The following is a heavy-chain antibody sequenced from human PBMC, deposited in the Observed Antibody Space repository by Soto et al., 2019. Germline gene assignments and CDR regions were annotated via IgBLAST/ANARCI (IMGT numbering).Heavy chain of an antibody. D-gene: IGHD2-21*01. V-gene: IGHV3-7*01. J-gene: IGHJ6*04. CDR3: VREIASSL. Sequence: EVQVVESGGGLVQPGGSLRLSCAASGFTFTSYWMTWVRQAPGRGLEWVANINKDGSEKSYVDSGKGRFTNSRDNAKSSLYLQMNSLRAGDTAVYYCVREIASSLGGKGTTVIVSS. CDR2: INKDGSEK. CDR1: GFTFTSYW.